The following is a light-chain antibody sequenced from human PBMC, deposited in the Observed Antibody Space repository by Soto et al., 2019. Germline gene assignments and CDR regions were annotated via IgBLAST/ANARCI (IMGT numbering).Light chain of an antibody. CDR2: SDT. Sequence: SYELTQPLSVSVAPGKTASISCGGNDIGSKGVHWYQQKPGQAPVLVIYSDTDLPPVITERFSGSNSANLATLTISRVEAGDEVDYYCQVWDSGSAHVVFGGGTKLTVL. V-gene: IGLV3-21*01. CDR3: QVWDSGSAHVV. CDR1: DIGSKG. J-gene: IGLJ2*01.